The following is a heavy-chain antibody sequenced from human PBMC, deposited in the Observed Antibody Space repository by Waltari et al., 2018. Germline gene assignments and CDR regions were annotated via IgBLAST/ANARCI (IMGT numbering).Heavy chain of an antibody. V-gene: IGHV3-30-3*01. CDR1: GFTFSSYA. CDR2: ISYDGSNK. Sequence: QVQLVESGGGVVQPGRSLRLSCAASGFTFSSYAMHWVRQAPGKGLEWVAVISYDGSNKYYADAVKGRFTISRDNSKNTLYLQMNSLRAEDTAVYYCARGDYGDYPTGVDYWGQGTLVTVSS. D-gene: IGHD4-17*01. CDR3: ARGDYGDYPTGVDY. J-gene: IGHJ4*02.